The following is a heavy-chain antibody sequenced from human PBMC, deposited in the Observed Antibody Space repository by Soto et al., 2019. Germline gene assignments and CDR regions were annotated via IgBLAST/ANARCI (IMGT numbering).Heavy chain of an antibody. CDR3: GRDTGTDLGVPYGWFDP. Sequence: QVQLVQSGPEVKKSGASVKVSCKASGYPFSSYGITWVRQAPRQRLEWMGWISPYDGNTDYSQKLQGRGTMTTDTSASTAYMELRSLRSDDTALYYCGRDTGTDLGVPYGWFDPWGQGTLVTVSS. D-gene: IGHD1-7*01. CDR1: GYPFSSYG. J-gene: IGHJ5*02. CDR2: ISPYDGNT. V-gene: IGHV1-18*01.